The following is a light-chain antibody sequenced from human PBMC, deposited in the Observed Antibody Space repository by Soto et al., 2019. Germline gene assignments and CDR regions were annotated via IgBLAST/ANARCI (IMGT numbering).Light chain of an antibody. CDR3: QQYGSSRFT. CDR2: GAS. J-gene: IGKJ3*01. V-gene: IGKV3-20*01. CDR1: QSVSSSY. Sequence: EIVLTQSPGTLSLTTGERATLSCRASQSVSSSYLAWYQQKPGQAPRLLIYGASSRATGIPDRFSGSGSGTDFTLTISRLEPEDFAVYYCQQYGSSRFTFGPGTKVAIK.